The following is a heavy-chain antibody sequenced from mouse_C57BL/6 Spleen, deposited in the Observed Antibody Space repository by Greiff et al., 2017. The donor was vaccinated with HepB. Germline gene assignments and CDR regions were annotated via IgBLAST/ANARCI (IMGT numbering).Heavy chain of an antibody. Sequence: QVQLQQSGPELVKPGASVKISCKASGYSFTSYYIHWVKQRPGQGLEWIGWIYPGSGNTKYNEKFKGKATLTADTSSSTAYMQLSSLTSEDSAVYYCARKGIVAHFDYWGQGTTLTVSS. D-gene: IGHD1-1*01. V-gene: IGHV1-66*01. CDR3: ARKGIVAHFDY. CDR1: GYSFTSYY. CDR2: IYPGSGNT. J-gene: IGHJ2*01.